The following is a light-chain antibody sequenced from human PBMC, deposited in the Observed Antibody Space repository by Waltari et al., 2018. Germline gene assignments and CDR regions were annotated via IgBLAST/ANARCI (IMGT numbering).Light chain of an antibody. CDR1: SGSITRNY. V-gene: IGLV6-57*01. Sequence: NFILTQPHSVSEYPGKTVTISCPSSSGSITRNYVQWYQQRPGSSPTNVIYEDDQRPSGVPDLFSGSVDRSSNSVSLTISGLETEDEADYYCQSYGDNYQLVFGGGTKLTVL. J-gene: IGLJ2*01. CDR3: QSYGDNYQLV. CDR2: EDD.